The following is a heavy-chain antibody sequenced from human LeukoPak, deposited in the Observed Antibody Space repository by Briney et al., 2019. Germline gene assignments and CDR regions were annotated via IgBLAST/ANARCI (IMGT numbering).Heavy chain of an antibody. CDR3: ARAPSEIGGYYPEYFRH. D-gene: IGHD3-22*01. J-gene: IGHJ1*01. CDR2: IKSDGRT. Sequence: PGGSLRLSCAASGFTLSSYWMHWVRQAPGKGLVWVSRIKSDGRTNYADSVKGRFTISRDNAKNTVSLQMNSLRAEDTGVYYCARAPSEIGGYYPEYFRHWVQGTLVIVSS. CDR1: GFTLSSYW. V-gene: IGHV3-74*01.